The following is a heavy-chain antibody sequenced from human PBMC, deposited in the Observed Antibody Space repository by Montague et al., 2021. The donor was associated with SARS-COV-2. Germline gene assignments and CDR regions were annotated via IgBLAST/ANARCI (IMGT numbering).Heavy chain of an antibody. D-gene: IGHD4-17*01. CDR2: IYYRGGT. Sequence: SETLSLTCAVSGGSISSSYFWGWSRQPRGKGLEWMGSIYYRGGTYSNSSLNSRVTIAVDTSKNQFSLKLSAVTAADTAVYYCARHVNYRDYGGDDYWGQGTLVTVSS. V-gene: IGHV4-39*01. CDR3: ARHVNYRDYGGDDY. J-gene: IGHJ4*02. CDR1: GGSISSSYF.